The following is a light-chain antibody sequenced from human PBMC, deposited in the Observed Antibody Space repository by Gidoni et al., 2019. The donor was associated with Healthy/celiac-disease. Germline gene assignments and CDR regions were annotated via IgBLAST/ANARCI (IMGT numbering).Light chain of an antibody. CDR3: QAWDSSTVV. Sequence: SYELTQPPSVSVSPGQTASITCSGNKLGAKYACWYQQKPGQSPVLVIYQDSKRPSGTPERFSGSNSGNTATLTISGTQAMDEDDYYCQAWDSSTVVFGGGTKLTGL. J-gene: IGLJ2*01. CDR2: QDS. CDR1: KLGAKY. V-gene: IGLV3-1*01.